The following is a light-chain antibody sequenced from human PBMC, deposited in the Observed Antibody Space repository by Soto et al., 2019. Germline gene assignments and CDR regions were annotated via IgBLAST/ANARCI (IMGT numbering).Light chain of an antibody. CDR3: QQFYRSTPMFT. V-gene: IGKV4-1*01. CDR1: QNVLKSSDNKHC. Sequence: DIVMTQSPDSLAVSLGERATINCKSSQNVLKSSDNKHCLAWFQQKPGQAPKLLIYGASTRESGGPDRFSGRGAGTDFTLTIGSLQAEDVAVYYCQQFYRSTPMFTFGQVTKLEIK. CDR2: GAS. J-gene: IGKJ2*01.